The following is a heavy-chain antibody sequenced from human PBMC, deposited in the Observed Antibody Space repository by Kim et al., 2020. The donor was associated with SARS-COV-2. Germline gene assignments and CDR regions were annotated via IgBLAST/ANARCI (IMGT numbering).Heavy chain of an antibody. CDR1: GFTFSSYG. D-gene: IGHD3-22*01. CDR3: ARTSYDSSGYYYWVDDY. Sequence: GGSLRLSCAAPGFTFSSYGMHWVRQAPGKGLEWVAVIWYDGSNKYYADSVKGRFTISRDNSKNTLYLQMNSLRAEDTAVYYCARTSYDSSGYYYWVDDYWGQGTLVTVSS. J-gene: IGHJ4*01. V-gene: IGHV3-33*01. CDR2: IWYDGSNK.